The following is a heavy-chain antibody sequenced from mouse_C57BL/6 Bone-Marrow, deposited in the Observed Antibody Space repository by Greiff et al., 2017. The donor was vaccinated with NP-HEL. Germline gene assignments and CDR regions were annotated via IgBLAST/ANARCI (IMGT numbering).Heavy chain of an antibody. CDR3: AKRDYGSSGGVFYAMDY. Sequence: QVQLQQSGPGLVQPSQSLSITCTVSGFSLTSYGVHWVRQPPGKGLEWLGVIWSGGSTDYNAAFISRLGISKDNSKSQVFFKMNSLQADDTAIYYCAKRDYGSSGGVFYAMDYWGQGTSVTVSS. D-gene: IGHD1-1*01. V-gene: IGHV2-4*01. J-gene: IGHJ4*01. CDR2: IWSGGST. CDR1: GFSLTSYG.